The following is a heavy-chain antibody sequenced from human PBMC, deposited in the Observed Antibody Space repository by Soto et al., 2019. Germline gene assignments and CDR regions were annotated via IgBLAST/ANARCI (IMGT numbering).Heavy chain of an antibody. J-gene: IGHJ4*02. V-gene: IGHV3-33*06. CDR3: AKMVGVSVAAAGFDL. CDR2: VWFDGSNE. CDR1: GFIFSSYG. D-gene: IGHD6-13*01. Sequence: QVQLVESGGGVVQPGRSLRLSCVASGFIFSSYGMHWVRQAPGKGLEWVAVVWFDGSNEFYADSVKGRFTISRDNSKKTLFLQMNSLRAEDTAVYYCAKMVGVSVAAAGFDLWGQGILVTVSS.